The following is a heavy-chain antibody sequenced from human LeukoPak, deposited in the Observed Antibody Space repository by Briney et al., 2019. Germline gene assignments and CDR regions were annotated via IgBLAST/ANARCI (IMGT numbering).Heavy chain of an antibody. D-gene: IGHD1-26*01. Sequence: ASVKVSCKASGYTFTSYGISWVRQAPGQGLEWMGWISAYNGNTNYAQKLQGRVTMTTDTSTSTAYMELRSLRSDDTAVYYCARDLTTVGATGQDQLGDAFDIWGQGTMVTASS. CDR1: GYTFTSYG. CDR2: ISAYNGNT. V-gene: IGHV1-18*01. CDR3: ARDLTTVGATGQDQLGDAFDI. J-gene: IGHJ3*02.